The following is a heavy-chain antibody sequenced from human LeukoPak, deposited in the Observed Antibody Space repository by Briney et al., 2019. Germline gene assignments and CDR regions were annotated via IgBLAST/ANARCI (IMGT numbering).Heavy chain of an antibody. J-gene: IGHJ3*02. V-gene: IGHV1-69*13. D-gene: IGHD4-23*01. CDR3: ATDYGGNSVKDAFDI. CDR1: GGTFSSYA. Sequence: SVKVSCKASGGTFSSYAISWVRQAPGQGLEWMGGIIPIFGTANYAQKFQGGVTITADESTSTAYMELSSLRSEDTAVYYCATDYGGNSVKDAFDIWGQGTMVTVSS. CDR2: IIPIFGTA.